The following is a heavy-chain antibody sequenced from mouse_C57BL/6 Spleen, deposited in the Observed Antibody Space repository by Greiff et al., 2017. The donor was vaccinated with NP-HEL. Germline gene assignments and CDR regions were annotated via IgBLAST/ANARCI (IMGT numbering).Heavy chain of an antibody. D-gene: IGHD2-4*01. Sequence: QVQLQQPGAELVKPGASVKLSCKASGYTFTSYWMHWVKQRPGQGLEWIGMIDPNSGSTNYNEKFKSKATLTVDKSSSTAYMQLSSLTSEDSAVYYCARSEDYDNFDYWGQGTTLTVSS. V-gene: IGHV1-64*01. CDR3: ARSEDYDNFDY. CDR1: GYTFTSYW. CDR2: IDPNSGST. J-gene: IGHJ2*01.